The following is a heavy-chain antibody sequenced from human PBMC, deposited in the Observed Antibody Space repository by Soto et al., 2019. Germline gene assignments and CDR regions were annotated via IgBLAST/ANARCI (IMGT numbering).Heavy chain of an antibody. Sequence: EVQLVETGGGLVKPGGSLRLSCAASGFTFSSYSMNWVRQAPGKELEWVSSISSSSSYIYYADSVKGRFTISRDNAKNSLYLQMNSLRAEDTAVYYCARNNGGNSGGMDVWGQGTTVTVSS. CDR3: ARNNGGNSGGMDV. D-gene: IGHD2-21*02. J-gene: IGHJ6*02. V-gene: IGHV3-21*06. CDR1: GFTFSSYS. CDR2: ISSSSSYI.